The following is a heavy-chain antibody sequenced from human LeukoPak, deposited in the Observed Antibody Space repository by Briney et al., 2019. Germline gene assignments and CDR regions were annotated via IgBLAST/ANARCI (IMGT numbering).Heavy chain of an antibody. CDR1: GDSISSYY. CDR3: ASMSQPSGSFDL. J-gene: IGHJ4*02. CDR2: FHITGST. Sequence: PSETLSLTCTVSGDSISSYYWSWIRQPAGKGLEWIGRFHITGSTTYNPSLKSRVSISVDTSRNQFSLELRSVTAADTAVYYCASMSQPSGSFDLWGQGTLVTVSS. V-gene: IGHV4-4*07. D-gene: IGHD3-10*01.